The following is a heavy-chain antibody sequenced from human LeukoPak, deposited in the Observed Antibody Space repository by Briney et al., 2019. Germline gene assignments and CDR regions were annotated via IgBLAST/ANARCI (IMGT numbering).Heavy chain of an antibody. CDR3: SRGDDSYKQGNL. Sequence: SETLSLTCTLSDDSISTNSYYWTWIRHPPGKGLEWVASLHYSGTPYYSPSLSNRISIFVDTSKRQFSLQGRSVTASDTAMYYCSRGDDSYKQGNLWGQGTLVTVSS. V-gene: IGHV4-39*01. CDR2: LHYSGTP. J-gene: IGHJ4*02. D-gene: IGHD5-24*01. CDR1: DDSISTNSYY.